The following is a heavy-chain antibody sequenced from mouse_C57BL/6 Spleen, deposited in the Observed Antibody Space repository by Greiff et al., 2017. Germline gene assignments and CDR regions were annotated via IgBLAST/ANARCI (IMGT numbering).Heavy chain of an antibody. CDR3: ARREGYYYAMDY. Sequence: VQLQQSGAELVKPGASVKMSCKASGYTFTSYWITWVQQRPGQGLEWIGDIYPGSGSTNYNEKFKSKATLTVDTSSSTAYMQLSSLTSEDSAVYYCARREGYYYAMDYWGQGTSVTVSS. J-gene: IGHJ4*01. CDR2: IYPGSGST. CDR1: GYTFTSYW. V-gene: IGHV1-55*01.